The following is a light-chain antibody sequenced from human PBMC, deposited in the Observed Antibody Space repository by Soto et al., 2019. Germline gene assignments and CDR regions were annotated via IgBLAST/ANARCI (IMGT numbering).Light chain of an antibody. Sequence: CERKRPASGSRTHGRRGSIPCAGSRPNIGKNCVYWLQQLPGTAPKLLIYRGNRRPSGVPDRFSGSRSGHSACLAISGLRSEDEADYLCATWDDRLNGYVFGTGTKVPVL. CDR1: RPNIGKNC. CDR2: RGN. V-gene: IGLV1-47*01. J-gene: IGLJ1*01. CDR3: ATWDDRLNGYV.